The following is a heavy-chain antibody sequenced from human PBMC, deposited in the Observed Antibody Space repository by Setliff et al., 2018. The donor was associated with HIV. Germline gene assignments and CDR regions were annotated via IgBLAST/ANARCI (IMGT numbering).Heavy chain of an antibody. Sequence: GGSLRLSCAASGFNFKDFAMHWVRQPPGKGLEWVSGITWSSDSIAYADSVRGRFTTSRDNAKNSLYLQMSSLKPEDTACYYCVRGYDVLIGSPDSWGQGTLVTVSS. CDR1: GFNFKDFA. CDR2: ITWSSDSI. V-gene: IGHV3-9*01. J-gene: IGHJ4*02. CDR3: VRGYDVLIGSPDS. D-gene: IGHD3-9*01.